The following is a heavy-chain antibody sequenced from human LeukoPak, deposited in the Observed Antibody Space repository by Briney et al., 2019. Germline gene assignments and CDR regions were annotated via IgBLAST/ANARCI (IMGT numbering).Heavy chain of an antibody. J-gene: IGHJ4*02. CDR1: RFTLSSYS. V-gene: IGHV3-21*01. CDR3: ARASYYGYHNFDY. D-gene: IGHD3-10*01. Sequence: GGSLRLSRAASRFTLSSYSMNWVRPAPGKGLEWVSSISNSSNYIYYADSPKVRCTISRDNAKNSLYLQMNSLRAEDTAVYYCARASYYGYHNFDYWGQGTLVTVSS. CDR2: ISNSSNYI.